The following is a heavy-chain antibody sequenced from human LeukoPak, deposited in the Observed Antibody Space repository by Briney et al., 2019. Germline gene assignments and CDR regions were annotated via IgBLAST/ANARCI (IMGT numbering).Heavy chain of an antibody. CDR3: ARDPICGGDCYGNWFDP. Sequence: GASVKVSCKASGYTFTSYAMHWVRQAPGQRLEWMGWINAGNGNTKYSQKFQGRVTITRDTSASTAYMELSSLRSEDTAVYYCARDPICGGDCYGNWFDPWGQGTLVTVSS. D-gene: IGHD2-21*02. V-gene: IGHV1-3*01. J-gene: IGHJ5*02. CDR2: INAGNGNT. CDR1: GYTFTSYA.